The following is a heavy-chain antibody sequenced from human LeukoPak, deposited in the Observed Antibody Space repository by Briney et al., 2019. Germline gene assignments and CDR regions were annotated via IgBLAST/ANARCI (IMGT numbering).Heavy chain of an antibody. CDR2: INPNSGGT. CDR3: ARTEVGGNYYYYMDV. J-gene: IGHJ6*03. D-gene: IGHD3-16*01. CDR1: GYTFTAYY. Sequence: ASVKVSCKASGYTFTAYYMHWVRQAPGQGLEWMGRINPNSGGTNYAQKFQGRVTMTRDTSISTAYMGLSRLRSDDTAVYYCARTEVGGNYYYYMDVWAKGTTVTVSS. V-gene: IGHV1-2*06.